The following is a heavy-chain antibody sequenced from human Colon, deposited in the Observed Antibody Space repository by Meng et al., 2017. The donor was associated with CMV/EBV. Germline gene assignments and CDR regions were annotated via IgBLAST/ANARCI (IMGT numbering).Heavy chain of an antibody. CDR2: ISVSGDSK. CDR1: GFTFSSYS. Sequence: GGSLRLSCAASGFTFSSYSMNWVRQAPGKGLEWVSGISVSGDSKYYVDSVEGRFTIARDNSRDTVYLQMNSLRVEDTAVYYCARVLPNYDFWSGYPDYWGQGIRVTVSS. J-gene: IGHJ4*02. D-gene: IGHD3-3*01. V-gene: IGHV3-23*01. CDR3: ARVLPNYDFWSGYPDY.